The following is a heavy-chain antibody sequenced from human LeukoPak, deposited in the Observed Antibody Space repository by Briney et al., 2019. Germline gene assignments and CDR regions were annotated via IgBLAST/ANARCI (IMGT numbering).Heavy chain of an antibody. Sequence: GESLKISCKGSGYSFTSYWIGWVRPMPGKGLEWMGIIYPGDSDTRYSPSFQGQVTISADKSISTAYLQWSSLKASDTAMYYCARLSWSMPDTMVRGGPFDYWGQGTLVTVSS. D-gene: IGHD3-10*01. CDR1: GYSFTSYW. CDR2: IYPGDSDT. V-gene: IGHV5-51*01. CDR3: ARLSWSMPDTMVRGGPFDY. J-gene: IGHJ4*02.